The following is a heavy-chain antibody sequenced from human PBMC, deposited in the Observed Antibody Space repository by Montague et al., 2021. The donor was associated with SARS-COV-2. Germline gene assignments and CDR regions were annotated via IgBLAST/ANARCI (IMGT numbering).Heavy chain of an antibody. V-gene: IGHV1-24*01. J-gene: IGHJ3*01. D-gene: IGHD3-3*01. Sequence: SVKVSCKVSGYSLSQTTIHWVRQAPGKGLEWMGSLDGQYGDTVYRQTLQGRVAMTADSSTETAYMELANLISDDTAVYFCTTHSTSGVVIYAFAFWGQGTMVTVSS. CDR2: LDGQYGDT. CDR1: GYSLSQTT. CDR3: TTHSTSGVVIYAFAF.